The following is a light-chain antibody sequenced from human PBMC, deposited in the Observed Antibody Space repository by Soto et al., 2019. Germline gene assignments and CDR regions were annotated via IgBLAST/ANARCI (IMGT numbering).Light chain of an antibody. V-gene: IGKV1-27*01. CDR3: QKYNSVPIT. CDR2: AAS. Sequence: DIQMNQSPSSLSASVGDRVTITCRASQAISTFLAWYQQKPGKAPKLLIYAASTLQSGVPSRFSGSGSGTDFTLTISSLQPEDVATYYCQKYNSVPITFGQGTRLEIK. CDR1: QAISTF. J-gene: IGKJ5*01.